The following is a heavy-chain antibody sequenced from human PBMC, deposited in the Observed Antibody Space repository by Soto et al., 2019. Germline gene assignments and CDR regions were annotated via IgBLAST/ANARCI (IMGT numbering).Heavy chain of an antibody. CDR3: ASWRRSGAYFDY. Sequence: QVQLQESGPGLVKPSETLSLTCAVSVGSVSSSSYYWSWIRQPPGKGLEWIGHVYFGGNTNYNPSLNRRITISIDTSKNQFSLKLTSVTAADTAVYYCASWRRSGAYFDYWGQGTLVTASS. V-gene: IGHV4-61*01. J-gene: IGHJ4*02. CDR2: VYFGGNT. CDR1: VGSVSSSSYY. D-gene: IGHD2-15*01.